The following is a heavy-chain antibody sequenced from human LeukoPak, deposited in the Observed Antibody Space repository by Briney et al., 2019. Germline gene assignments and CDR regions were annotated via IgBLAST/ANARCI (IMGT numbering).Heavy chain of an antibody. D-gene: IGHD6-19*01. CDR1: GFTFSDYY. Sequence: GGSLRLSCAASGFTFSDYYRSWIRQAPGKGLEWVSYISSSGSTIYYADSVKGRFTISRDNAKNSLYLQMNSLRAEDTAVYYCARVLEQWLSPFDYWGQGTLVTVSS. CDR2: ISSSGSTI. J-gene: IGHJ4*02. V-gene: IGHV3-11*01. CDR3: ARVLEQWLSPFDY.